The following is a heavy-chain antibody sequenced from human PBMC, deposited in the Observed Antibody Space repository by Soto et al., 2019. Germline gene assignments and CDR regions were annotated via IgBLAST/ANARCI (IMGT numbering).Heavy chain of an antibody. V-gene: IGHV1-46*01. CDR2: IDPTGVIR. CDR3: ARDQICRDLVWWIDT. J-gene: IGHJ5*02. CDR1: GHTITNHF. Sequence: ASVKVSCKASGHTITNHFVHWVRQAPGQGLEWMGTIDPTGVIRSYAQRFQGRVTMTRDTSTSTVYMELSSLTSDDTAVYYCARDQICRDLVWWIDTLGQETLLTISS. D-gene: IGHD3-16*01.